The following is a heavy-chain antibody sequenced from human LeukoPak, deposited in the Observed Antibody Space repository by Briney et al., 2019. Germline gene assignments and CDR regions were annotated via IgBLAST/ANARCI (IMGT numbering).Heavy chain of an antibody. Sequence: SETLSLTCTVSGGSISSGDYYWSWIRQPPGKGLEWIGYIYYSGSTYYNPSLKSRVTISVDTSKNQFSLKLSSVTAADTAVYYCARVLVVVAATVFDYWGQGTLVTVSS. CDR1: GGSISSGDYY. D-gene: IGHD2-15*01. CDR3: ARVLVVVAATVFDY. J-gene: IGHJ4*02. V-gene: IGHV4-30-4*08. CDR2: IYYSGST.